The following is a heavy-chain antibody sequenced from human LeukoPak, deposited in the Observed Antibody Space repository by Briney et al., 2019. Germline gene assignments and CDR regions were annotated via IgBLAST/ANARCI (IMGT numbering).Heavy chain of an antibody. CDR2: IIPIFGTA. Sequence: SVKVSCKASGGTFSSYAVSCVRQAPGQGLEWMGGIIPIFGTANYAQKFQGRVTITADVSTSTAYMELSSLRSEDTAVYYCARERPMVRGVTRNNWFDPWGQGTLVTVSS. J-gene: IGHJ5*02. D-gene: IGHD3-10*01. CDR1: GGTFSSYA. CDR3: ARERPMVRGVTRNNWFDP. V-gene: IGHV1-69*13.